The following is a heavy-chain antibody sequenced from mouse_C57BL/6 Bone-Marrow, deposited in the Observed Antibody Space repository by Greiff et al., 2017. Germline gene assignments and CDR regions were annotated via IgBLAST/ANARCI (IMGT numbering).Heavy chain of an antibody. J-gene: IGHJ3*01. Sequence: EVQLVESGGGLVKPGGSLKLSCAASGFTFSSYAMSWVRQTPEKRLEWVATISDGGSYTYYPDNVKGRFTISRDNAKNNLYLQMSHLKSEDTAMYYCARPRGVAYWGQGTLVTVAA. CDR1: GFTFSSYA. CDR3: ARPRGVAY. V-gene: IGHV5-4*01. CDR2: ISDGGSYT.